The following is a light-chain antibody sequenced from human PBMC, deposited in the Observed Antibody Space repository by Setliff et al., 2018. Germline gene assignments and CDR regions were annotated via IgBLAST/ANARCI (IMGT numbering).Light chain of an antibody. CDR1: SSDVGTYNL. J-gene: IGLJ2*01. V-gene: IGLV2-23*02. Sequence: QSALTQPASVSGSPGQSITVSCTGTSSDVGTYNLVSWYQQHPGKAPKLLIYEVTRRPSGVSDRFSGSKSGNTASLTISGLQAEDEADYYCSSYARSRSYVYVLFGGGTKVTVL. CDR3: SSYARSRSYVYVL. CDR2: EVT.